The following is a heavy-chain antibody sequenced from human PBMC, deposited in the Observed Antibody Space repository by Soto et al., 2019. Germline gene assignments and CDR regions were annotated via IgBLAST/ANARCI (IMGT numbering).Heavy chain of an antibody. Sequence: QVQLQESGPGLVKPSQTLSLTCSVSGGSISSGDYYGSWIRQPPGKGLEWIGYIYYSGSTYYNPSLKSRVTISVDTSKNQFSLKLSSVTAADTAVYYCPRGPGGFGEFSLDYWGQGTLVTVSS. J-gene: IGHJ4*02. CDR1: GGSISSGDYY. D-gene: IGHD3-10*01. CDR3: PRGPGGFGEFSLDY. CDR2: IYYSGST. V-gene: IGHV4-30-4*01.